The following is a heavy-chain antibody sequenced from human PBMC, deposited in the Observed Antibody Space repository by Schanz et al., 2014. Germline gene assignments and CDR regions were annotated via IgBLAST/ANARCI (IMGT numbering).Heavy chain of an antibody. CDR3: ASSSYRLLSYYYAMDV. Sequence: VLLVDSGGGLVQPGGSLRLSCAASGFTFSDYYMSWIRQAPGKGLECISYISSRGTTIYYADSVKGRFTISRDNAENSLYLQMSSLRAEDTAVYYCASSSYRLLSYYYAMDVWGQGTTVTVSS. CDR1: GFTFSDYY. D-gene: IGHD1-26*01. V-gene: IGHV3-11*01. J-gene: IGHJ6*02. CDR2: ISSRGTTI.